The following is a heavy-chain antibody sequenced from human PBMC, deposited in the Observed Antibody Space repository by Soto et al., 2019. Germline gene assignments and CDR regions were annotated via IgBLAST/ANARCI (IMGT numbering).Heavy chain of an antibody. J-gene: IGHJ6*02. CDR2: IHYIGST. V-gene: IGHV4-39*01. D-gene: IGHD4-17*01. Sequence: QLQLQESGPGLVKPSETPSLTCTVSGGSISSSSYYWNWIRQPPGKGLEWIGSIHYIGSTYYNPSIKSRVTISGDPSHSQFSLKLKSATAADTAVYSCARRGFSGDYPSGMDVWGQGTTVTVSS. CDR3: ARRGFSGDYPSGMDV. CDR1: GGSISSSSYY.